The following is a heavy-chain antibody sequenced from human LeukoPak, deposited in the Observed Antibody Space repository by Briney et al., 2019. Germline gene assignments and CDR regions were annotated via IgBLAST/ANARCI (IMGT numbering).Heavy chain of an antibody. Sequence: SETLSLTCTVSGGSISSSSYYWGWIRQPPGKGLEWIGSIYYSGSTYYNPSLKSRVTISVDTSKNQFSLKLSSVTAADTAVYYCARRSVAAAGEDADFDYWGQGTLVTVSS. CDR3: ARRSVAAAGEDADFDY. V-gene: IGHV4-39*01. CDR2: IYYSGST. J-gene: IGHJ4*02. D-gene: IGHD6-13*01. CDR1: GGSISSSSYY.